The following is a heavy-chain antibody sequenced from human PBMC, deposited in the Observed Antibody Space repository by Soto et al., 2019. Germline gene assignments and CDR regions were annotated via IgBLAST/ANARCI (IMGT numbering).Heavy chain of an antibody. CDR2: ISGSGSDT. J-gene: IGHJ4*02. CDR3: TKRTSGSPSPFEY. V-gene: IGHV3-23*01. Sequence: GGSLRLSCAASGFSFSNYAMSWVRQTPGKGPEWVSTISGSGSDTYYPDSVEGRFTISRDNPKSTLHLQLNSLRAEDTAVYYCTKRTSGSPSPFEYWGQGTLVTVSS. D-gene: IGHD3-10*01. CDR1: GFSFSNYA.